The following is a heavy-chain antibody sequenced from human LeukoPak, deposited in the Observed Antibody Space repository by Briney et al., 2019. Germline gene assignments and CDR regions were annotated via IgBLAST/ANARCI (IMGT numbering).Heavy chain of an antibody. CDR3: TRDCSSTSCYYYYYMDV. CDR2: IRSKAYGGTT. J-gene: IGHJ6*03. CDR1: GFTFDDYG. Sequence: GGSLRLSCAASGFTFDDYGMSWVRQAPGKGLEWVGFIRSKAYGGTTEYAASVKGRFTISRDDSKSIAYLQMNSLKTEDTAVYYCTRDCSSTSCYYYYYMDVWGKGTTVTVSS. D-gene: IGHD2-2*01. V-gene: IGHV3-49*04.